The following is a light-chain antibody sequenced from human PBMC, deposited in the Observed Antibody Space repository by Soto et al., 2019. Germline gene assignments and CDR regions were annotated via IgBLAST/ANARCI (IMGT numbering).Light chain of an antibody. CDR2: EGS. V-gene: IGLV2-14*02. CDR1: SSEVGTYNL. J-gene: IGLJ2*01. CDR3: QSYDSSLTNAV. Sequence: QSVLTQPASVSGSPGHSITISCTAASSEVGTYNLVSWYQQHPGKAPKLIIYEGSKRPSGVSNRFSGSKSGTTASLTISGLQAEDEADYHCQSYDSSLTNAVFGGGTKLTVL.